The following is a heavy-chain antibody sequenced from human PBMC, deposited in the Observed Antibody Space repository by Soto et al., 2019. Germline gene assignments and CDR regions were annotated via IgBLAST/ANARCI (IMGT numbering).Heavy chain of an antibody. J-gene: IGHJ4*02. V-gene: IGHV3-48*01. Sequence: PGGSLRLSCAASGFTFSSYSMNWVRQAPGKGLEWVSYISSSSSTIYYADSVKGRFTISRDNAKNSLYLQMNSLRAEDTAVYYCAVREVVAAQLPTVTTPATFDYWGQGTLVTGSS. CDR2: ISSSSSTI. D-gene: IGHD4-17*01. CDR3: AVREVVAAQLPTVTTPATFDY. CDR1: GFTFSSYS.